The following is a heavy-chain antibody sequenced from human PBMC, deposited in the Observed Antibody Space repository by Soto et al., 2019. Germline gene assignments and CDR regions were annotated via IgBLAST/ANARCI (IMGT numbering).Heavy chain of an antibody. CDR2: IYWDDDK. Sequence: QITLKESGPTLVKPTETLTLTCTFSGFSLSTNGVGVGWIRQPPGKALEWLALIYWDDDKRYSPSLKTRLTINKXXSXNXXVLTMTNMDPVDTATYYCAYRLDYRSNWNSGWFDPWGQGTLVTVSS. CDR3: AYRLDYRSNWNSGWFDP. D-gene: IGHD1-1*01. J-gene: IGHJ5*02. CDR1: GFSLSTNGVG. V-gene: IGHV2-5*02.